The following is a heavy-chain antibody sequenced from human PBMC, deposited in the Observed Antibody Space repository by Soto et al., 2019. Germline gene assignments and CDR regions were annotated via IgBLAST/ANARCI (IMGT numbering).Heavy chain of an antibody. J-gene: IGHJ5*02. V-gene: IGHV4-31*03. CDR3: ARELRFLEWLPFDP. CDR1: GGSISSGGYY. CDR2: IYYSGST. Sequence: PSETLSLTCTVSGGSISSGGYYWSWIRQHPGKGLEWIGYIYYSGSTYYNPSLKSRVTISVDTSKNQFSLKLSSVTAADTAVYYCARELRFLEWLPFDPWGQGTLVTVSS. D-gene: IGHD3-3*01.